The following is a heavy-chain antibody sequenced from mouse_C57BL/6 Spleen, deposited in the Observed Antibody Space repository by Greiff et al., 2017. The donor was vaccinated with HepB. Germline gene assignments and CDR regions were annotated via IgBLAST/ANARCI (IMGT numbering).Heavy chain of an antibody. V-gene: IGHV5-12*01. J-gene: IGHJ2*01. CDR3: ARGPNYCDY. CDR2: ISNGGGST. Sequence: EVKLEESGGGLVQPGGSLKLSCAASGFTFSDYYMYWVRQTPEKRLEWVAYISNGGGSTYYPDTVKGRFTISRDNAKNTLYLQMSRLKSEDTAMYYCARGPNYCDYWGQGTTLTVSS. CDR1: GFTFSDYY.